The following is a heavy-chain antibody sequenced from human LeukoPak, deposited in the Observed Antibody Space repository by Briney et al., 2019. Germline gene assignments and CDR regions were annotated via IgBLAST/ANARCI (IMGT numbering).Heavy chain of an antibody. CDR1: GFTFSSYS. CDR3: ARGTYDILTGYSRASYGMDV. CDR2: ISSSSSYI. V-gene: IGHV3-21*01. D-gene: IGHD3-9*01. J-gene: IGHJ6*04. Sequence: SGGSLRLSCAASGFTFSSYSMNWVRQAPGKGLEWVSSISSSSSYIYYADSVKGRFTISRDNAKNSLYLQMNSLRAEDTAVYYCARGTYDILTGYSRASYGMDVWGKGTTVTVSS.